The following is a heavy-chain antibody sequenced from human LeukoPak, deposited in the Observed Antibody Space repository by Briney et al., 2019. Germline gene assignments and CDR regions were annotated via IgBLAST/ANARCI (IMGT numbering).Heavy chain of an antibody. CDR1: GFTFSSYE. Sequence: GGSLRLSCAASGFTFSSYEMSWIRQAPGKGLEWVSYISSSGSTIYYADSVKGRFTISRDNAKNSLYLQMNSLRAEDTAVYYCARGRWLLYAFDIWGQGTMVTVSS. CDR2: ISSSGSTI. D-gene: IGHD5-24*01. V-gene: IGHV3-48*03. CDR3: ARGRWLLYAFDI. J-gene: IGHJ3*02.